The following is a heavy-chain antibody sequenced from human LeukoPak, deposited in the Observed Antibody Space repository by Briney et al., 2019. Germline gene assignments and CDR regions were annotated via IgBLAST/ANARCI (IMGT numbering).Heavy chain of an antibody. CDR1: GFTFSSYA. Sequence: TGGSLRLSCAASGFTFSSYAMHWVRQAPGKGLEWVAVISYDGSNKYYADSVKGRFTISRDNSKNTLYLQMNSLRAEDTAVYYCARGVPTGIDYFDYWGQGTLVTVSS. CDR2: ISYDGSNK. D-gene: IGHD1-1*01. CDR3: ARGVPTGIDYFDY. J-gene: IGHJ4*02. V-gene: IGHV3-30-3*01.